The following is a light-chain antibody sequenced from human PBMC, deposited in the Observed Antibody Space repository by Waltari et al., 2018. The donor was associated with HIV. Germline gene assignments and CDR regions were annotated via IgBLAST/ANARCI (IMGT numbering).Light chain of an antibody. CDR1: DMPDPY. CDR3: QSADSDNTYNWV. J-gene: IGLJ3*02. CDR2: KVT. Sequence: SQLTQPPSVSVSPGQPAKITCSGDDMPDPYVYWYQQKPGQAPVLVMYKVTERPAGNPERFSGSMSGTTVTLTIMGVQPEDEADYYCQSADSDNTYNWVFGGGTKLTVL. V-gene: IGLV3-25*03.